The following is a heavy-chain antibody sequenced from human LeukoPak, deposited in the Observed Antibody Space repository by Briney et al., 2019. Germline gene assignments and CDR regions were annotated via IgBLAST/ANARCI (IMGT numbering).Heavy chain of an antibody. D-gene: IGHD3-10*01. CDR2: ISPNNGDT. Sequence: ASVNVSCKPSGYTFTDSYIHWVRQAPGMGLQWMGWISPNNGDTKYAEDFQDRVTMTRDTSINTAYMELTGLTPDDTDVYYCVRSPIGASAYWGRGTLVTVSS. CDR3: VRSPIGASAY. V-gene: IGHV1-2*02. CDR1: GYTFTDSY. J-gene: IGHJ4*02.